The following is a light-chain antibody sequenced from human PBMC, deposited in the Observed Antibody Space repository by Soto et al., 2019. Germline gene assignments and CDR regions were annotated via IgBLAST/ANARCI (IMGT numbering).Light chain of an antibody. CDR3: QQRSNWPLYT. V-gene: IGKV3-11*01. CDR2: DAS. Sequence: EIVLTQSPATLSLSPGERATLSCRASQSVSSYLAWYQQKPGQAPRLLIYDASNRATGIPSRFSGSGSVTDFTLTIISLEPEDFAVYYCQQRSNWPLYTFGQGTKLEIK. CDR1: QSVSSY. J-gene: IGKJ2*01.